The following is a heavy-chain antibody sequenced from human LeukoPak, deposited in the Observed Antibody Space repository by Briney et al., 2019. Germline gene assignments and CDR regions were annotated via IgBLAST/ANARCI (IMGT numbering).Heavy chain of an antibody. D-gene: IGHD2-15*01. V-gene: IGHV1-2*02. CDR1: GYTFTGYY. Sequence: GASVKVSCKASGYTFTGYYMHWVRQAPGQGLEWMGWINPNSGGTNYAQKFQGRVTMTRDTSISTAYMELSRLRSDDTAVYYCARSYRYCSGGSCYNFDYWGQGTLVTVSS. CDR2: INPNSGGT. CDR3: ARSYRYCSGGSCYNFDY. J-gene: IGHJ4*02.